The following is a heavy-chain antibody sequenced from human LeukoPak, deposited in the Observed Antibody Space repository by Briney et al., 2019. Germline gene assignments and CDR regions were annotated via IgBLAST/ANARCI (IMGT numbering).Heavy chain of an antibody. Sequence: KTGGSLRLSCAASGFTFSSYSMNWVRQAPGKGLEWVSSISSSSSYIYYADSVKGRFTISRDNAKNSLYLQMNSLRAEDTAVYYCARDPYSSSSFGGFDPWAREPWSPSPQ. V-gene: IGHV3-21*01. CDR3: ARDPYSSSSFGGFDP. CDR1: GFTFSSYS. D-gene: IGHD6-6*01. CDR2: ISSSSSYI. J-gene: IGHJ5*02.